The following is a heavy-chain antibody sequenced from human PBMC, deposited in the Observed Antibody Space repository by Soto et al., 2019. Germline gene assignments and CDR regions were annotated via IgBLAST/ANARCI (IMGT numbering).Heavy chain of an antibody. CDR3: ARDKSSPAVSDPITGIDV. CDR2: ISGSGGST. V-gene: IGHV3-23*01. CDR1: GFTFSSYA. Sequence: PGGSLRLSCAASGFTFSSYAMSWVRQAPGKGLEWVSAISGSGGSTYYADSVKGRFTISRDNSKNTLYLQMNSLRAEDTAMYYCARDKSSPAVSDPITGIDVWGQGTTVTVYS. D-gene: IGHD1-26*01. J-gene: IGHJ6*02.